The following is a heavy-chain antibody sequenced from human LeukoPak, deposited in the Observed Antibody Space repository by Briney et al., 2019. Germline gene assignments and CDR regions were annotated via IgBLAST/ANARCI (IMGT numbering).Heavy chain of an antibody. CDR1: GGSISSSSYY. CDR2: IYYSGST. V-gene: IGHV4-39*07. CDR3: AKGGSVGNWKYYIDF. Sequence: SSETLSLTCTVSGGSISSSSYYWGWIRQPPGKGLEWIGSIYYSGSTNYNPSLQSRVTISVDTYNNQFSLKLSSVTAADTAVYYCAKGGSVGNWKYYIDFWGQGTQVTVSS. J-gene: IGHJ4*02. D-gene: IGHD2-15*01.